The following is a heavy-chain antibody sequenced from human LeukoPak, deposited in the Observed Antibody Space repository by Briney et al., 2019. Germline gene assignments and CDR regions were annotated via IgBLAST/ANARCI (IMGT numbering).Heavy chain of an antibody. CDR1: GGSISSSNW. J-gene: IGHJ4*02. CDR3: ASFYYDSSGYYY. D-gene: IGHD3-22*01. CDR2: IYHSGST. Sequence: SQTLSLTCAVSGGSISSSNWWSWVRQPPGKGLEWIGEIYHSGSTNYNPSLKSRVTISVDKSKNQFSLKLSSVTAADTAVYYCASFYYDSSGYYYWGQGTLVTVSS. V-gene: IGHV4-4*02.